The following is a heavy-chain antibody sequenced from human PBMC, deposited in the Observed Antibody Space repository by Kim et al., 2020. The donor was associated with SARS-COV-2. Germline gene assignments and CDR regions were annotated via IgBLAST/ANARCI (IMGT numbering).Heavy chain of an antibody. CDR3: AKGVRYFFLYNWFDP. Sequence: ADSGKGRFTISRDNTKNTLYLQMNSLRADDTAVYFCAKGVRYFFLYNWFDPWGQGTLVTVSS. V-gene: IGHV3-23*01. D-gene: IGHD3-10*01. J-gene: IGHJ5*02.